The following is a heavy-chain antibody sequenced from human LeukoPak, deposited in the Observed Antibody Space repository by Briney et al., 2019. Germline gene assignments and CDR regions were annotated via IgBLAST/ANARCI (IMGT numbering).Heavy chain of an antibody. J-gene: IGHJ4*02. D-gene: IGHD5-12*01. CDR2: INPNSGGT. CDR3: ARDRYSGYDWDFDY. V-gene: IGHV1-2*06. Sequence: ASVKVSCKASGYTFTGYYMHWVRQAPGQGLEWMGRINPNSGGTNYAQKFQGRVTMTRDTSISTVYMELSRLRSDDTAVYYCARDRYSGYDWDFDYWGQGTLVTVSS. CDR1: GYTFTGYY.